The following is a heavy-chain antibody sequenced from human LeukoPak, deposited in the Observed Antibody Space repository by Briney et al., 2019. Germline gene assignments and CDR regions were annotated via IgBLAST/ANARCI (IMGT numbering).Heavy chain of an antibody. Sequence: SQTLSLTCAVSGGSISSGGYSWSWIRQPPGKGLEWIGYIYHSGSTYYNPSLKSRVTISVDRSKNQFSLKLSSGTAADTAVYYCARSGPRGYYVMDVWGQGTTVTVSS. CDR2: IYHSGST. CDR3: ARSGPRGYYVMDV. D-gene: IGHD2-15*01. CDR1: GGSISSGGYS. J-gene: IGHJ6*02. V-gene: IGHV4-30-2*01.